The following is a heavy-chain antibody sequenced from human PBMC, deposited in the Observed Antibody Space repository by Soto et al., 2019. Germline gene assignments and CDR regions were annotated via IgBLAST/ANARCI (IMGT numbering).Heavy chain of an antibody. Sequence: SETLSLTCTVSGGSISSSSYYWGWIRQPPGKGLEWIGSIYYSGSTYYNPSLKSRVTISVDTSKNQFSLKLSSVTAADTAVYYCARHVVIVGATGDFDYWGQGTLVTVSS. V-gene: IGHV4-39*01. CDR2: IYYSGST. D-gene: IGHD1-26*01. CDR3: ARHVVIVGATGDFDY. J-gene: IGHJ4*02. CDR1: GGSISSSSYY.